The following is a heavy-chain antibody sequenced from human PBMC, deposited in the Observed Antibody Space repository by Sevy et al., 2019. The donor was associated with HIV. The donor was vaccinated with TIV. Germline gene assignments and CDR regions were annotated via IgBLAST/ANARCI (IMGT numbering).Heavy chain of an antibody. CDR1: GXXISSGYY. Sequence: SETLSLTCTVSGXXISSGYYWGWIRQPPGKGLEWIGSIYHSGSTYYNPSLKSRVTISVDTSKNQFSLKLSSVTAADTAVYYCARVDYYDSSGYRXWXDXXXXGTLVTISS. D-gene: IGHD3-22*01. CDR3: ARVDYYDSSGYRXWXDX. J-gene: IGHJ5*02. V-gene: IGHV4-38-2*02. CDR2: IYHSGST.